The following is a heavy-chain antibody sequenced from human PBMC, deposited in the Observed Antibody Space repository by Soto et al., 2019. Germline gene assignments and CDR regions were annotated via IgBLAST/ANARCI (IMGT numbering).Heavy chain of an antibody. D-gene: IGHD6-19*01. CDR2: INPNSGGT. CDR3: AREYSSGRRFDY. Sequence: ASVKVSCKASGYTFTGYYMHWVRQAPGQGLEWMGWINPNSGGTNYAQKFRGWVTMTRDTSISTAYMELSRLRSDDTAVYYCAREYSSGRRFDYWGQGILVTVLL. J-gene: IGHJ4*02. V-gene: IGHV1-2*04. CDR1: GYTFTGYY.